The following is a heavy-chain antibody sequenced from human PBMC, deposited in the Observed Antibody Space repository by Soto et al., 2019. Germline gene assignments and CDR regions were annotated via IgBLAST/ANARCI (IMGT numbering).Heavy chain of an antibody. J-gene: IGHJ4*02. D-gene: IGHD6-19*01. CDR2: ISSSSSTI. Sequence: PGGSLRLSCAASGFTFSSYSMNWVRQAPGKGLEWVSYISSSSSTIYYADSVKGRFTISRDNAKNSLYLQMNSLRAKDTAVYYCARRTVAGTLDYWGQGTLVTVSS. CDR3: ARRTVAGTLDY. V-gene: IGHV3-48*01. CDR1: GFTFSSYS.